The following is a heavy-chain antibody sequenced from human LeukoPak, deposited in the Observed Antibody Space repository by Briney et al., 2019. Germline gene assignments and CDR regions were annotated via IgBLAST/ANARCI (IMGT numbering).Heavy chain of an antibody. J-gene: IGHJ4*02. CDR1: GGSISSSNW. CDR2: IYHSGST. Sequence: KPSGTLSLTCAVSGGSISSSNWWSWVRPPPGKGLEWIGEIYHSGSTNYNPSLKSRVTISVDKSKNQFSLKLSSVTAADTAVYYCATRFVRGWNFDYWGQGTLVTVSS. D-gene: IGHD6-19*01. V-gene: IGHV4-4*02. CDR3: ATRFVRGWNFDY.